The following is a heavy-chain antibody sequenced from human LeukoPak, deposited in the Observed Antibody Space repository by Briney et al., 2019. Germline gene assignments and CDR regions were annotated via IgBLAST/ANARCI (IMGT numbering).Heavy chain of an antibody. Sequence: PGRSLSLSCTASGFSFSSYGMYWVRQAPGKGLEWVALIYNDGGLPNYLDSVRGRFTISRDNSKNTLYLQMNSLRVEDTAVYYCAKWHFIGNSEFLDNWGQGTLVSVS. J-gene: IGHJ4*02. CDR3: AKWHFIGNSEFLDN. CDR1: GFSFSSYG. V-gene: IGHV3-33*06. CDR2: IYNDGGLP. D-gene: IGHD4-23*01.